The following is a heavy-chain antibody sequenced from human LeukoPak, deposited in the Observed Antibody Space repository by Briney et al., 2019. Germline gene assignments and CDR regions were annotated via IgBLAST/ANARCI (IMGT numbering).Heavy chain of an antibody. CDR2: ISENGRTA. CDR1: GFTFSSYW. Sequence: GGSLRLSCAASGFTFSSYWMHWVRQAPGKGLVWVSRISENGRTATYADSVKGRFTISRDNAKNSVYLQMNSLRVEDTAVYYCARGDYSDNSGSFNDAFDVWGQGTVVTVSS. CDR3: ARGDYSDNSGSFNDAFDV. V-gene: IGHV3-74*01. J-gene: IGHJ3*01. D-gene: IGHD3-22*01.